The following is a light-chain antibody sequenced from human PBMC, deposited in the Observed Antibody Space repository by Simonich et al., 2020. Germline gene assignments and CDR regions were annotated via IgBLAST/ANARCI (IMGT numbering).Light chain of an antibody. CDR1: QSISSY. Sequence: IQMTQSPSSLSASVGKRATITFLASQSISSYLNWYQQKPWKAPKLLIYAASSLQSGVPSRCSGSGSGTDFTLTSSSLQPEDFATYYCQQSYSTPLTFGGGTKVEIK. J-gene: IGKJ4*01. V-gene: IGKV1-39*01. CDR2: AAS. CDR3: QQSYSTPLT.